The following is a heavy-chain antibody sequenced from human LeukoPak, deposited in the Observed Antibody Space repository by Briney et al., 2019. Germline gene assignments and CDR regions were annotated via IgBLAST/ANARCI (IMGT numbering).Heavy chain of an antibody. D-gene: IGHD5/OR15-5a*01. CDR3: ARDFVRSVRGSAFDI. V-gene: IGHV1-46*01. Sequence: GASVKVSCKASGYTFTGYYMHWVRQAPGQGLEWMGIINPSGGSTSYAQKFQGRVTMTRDTSTSTVYMELSSLRSEDTAVYYCARDFVRSVRGSAFDIWGQGTMVTVSS. CDR1: GYTFTGYY. CDR2: INPSGGST. J-gene: IGHJ3*02.